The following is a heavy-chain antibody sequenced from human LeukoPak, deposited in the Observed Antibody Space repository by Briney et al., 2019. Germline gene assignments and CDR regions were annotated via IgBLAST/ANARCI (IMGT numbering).Heavy chain of an antibody. CDR3: ARLYCSGGSCYSYYYYYMDV. CDR2: IYSGGST. J-gene: IGHJ6*03. D-gene: IGHD2-15*01. Sequence: GGSLRLSCAASGFTVSSNYMSWVRPAHGKGLEWVSVIYSGGSTFFADSVKGRFTNSRDKSKNTLYLQMNSLRAEDTAVYYCARLYCSGGSCYSYYYYYMDVWGKGTTVTVSS. V-gene: IGHV3-53*01. CDR1: GFTVSSNY.